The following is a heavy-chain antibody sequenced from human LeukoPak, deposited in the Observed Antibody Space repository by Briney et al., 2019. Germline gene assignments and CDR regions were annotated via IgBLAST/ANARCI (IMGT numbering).Heavy chain of an antibody. CDR1: GGSISSGDYY. D-gene: IGHD5-18*01. Sequence: SETLSLTCTVSGGSISSGDYYWSWIRQPPGKGLEWIGYIYYSGSTYYNPSLKSRVTISVDTSKNQFSLKLSSVTAADTAVYYCARWVIRYSYGYGFDPWGQGTLVTVSS. V-gene: IGHV4-30-4*01. CDR2: IYYSGST. CDR3: ARWVIRYSYGYGFDP. J-gene: IGHJ5*02.